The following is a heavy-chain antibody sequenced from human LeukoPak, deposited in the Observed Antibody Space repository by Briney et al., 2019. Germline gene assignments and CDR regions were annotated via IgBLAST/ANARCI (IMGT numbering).Heavy chain of an antibody. CDR2: ISASGSTT. V-gene: IGHV3-23*01. D-gene: IGHD2-15*01. CDR3: AKQLGYCSDGSCYFPY. CDR1: GFTFSSYA. Sequence: GGSLTLSCAASGFTFSSYAMSWVRQTPGKGLEWVSVISASGSTTDYADSVQGRFTISRDNSKSTLCLQMNSLRAEDTAVYYCAKQLGYCSDGSCYFPYWGQGTLVTVSS. J-gene: IGHJ4*02.